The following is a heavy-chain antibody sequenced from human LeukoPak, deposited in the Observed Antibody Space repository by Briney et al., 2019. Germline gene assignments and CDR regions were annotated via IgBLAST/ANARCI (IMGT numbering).Heavy chain of an antibody. V-gene: IGHV3-49*03. J-gene: IGHJ1*01. CDR1: GFTFGDYA. Sequence: GGSLRLSCTASGFTFGDYAMSWFRQAPGKGLEWVGFIRSKAYGGTTEYAASVKGRFTISRDDSKSIAYLQMNSLKTEDTAVYYCTRAKEDDYDSSGYAEYFQHWGQGTLVAVSS. CDR3: TRAKEDDYDSSGYAEYFQH. D-gene: IGHD3-22*01. CDR2: IRSKAYGGTT.